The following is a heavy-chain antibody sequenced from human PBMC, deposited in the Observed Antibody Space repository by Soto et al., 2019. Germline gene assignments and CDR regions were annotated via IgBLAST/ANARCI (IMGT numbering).Heavy chain of an antibody. CDR1: GGSFSGYY. Sequence: QVQLQQWGAGLLKPSETLSLTCAVYGGSFSGYYWTWISQSPEKGLEWMEEVNHSGTTYYKPSLKTRVTISVHTPKNQFSLKMSSVTAADTAVYYCARGIGYCSSINCYSSRRLRFDSWGQGTLVTVSS. D-gene: IGHD2-2*01. V-gene: IGHV4-34*01. CDR2: VNHSGTT. J-gene: IGHJ4*02. CDR3: ARGIGYCSSINCYSSRRLRFDS.